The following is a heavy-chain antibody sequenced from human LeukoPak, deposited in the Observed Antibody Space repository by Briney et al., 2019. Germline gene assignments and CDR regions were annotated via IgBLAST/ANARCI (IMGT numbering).Heavy chain of an antibody. V-gene: IGHV4-59*01. J-gene: IGHJ6*02. CDR2: IYYTGST. D-gene: IGHD1-26*01. CDR1: GGSISGYY. Sequence: SETLSLTCTVSGGSISGYYWTWIRQPPGKGLEWIGYIYYTGSTNYNPSLKSRVTVSVDTSKSRFSLKLSSVTAADTAVYYCWRGGCWSKVWGPGTTVAVSS. CDR3: WRGGCWSKV.